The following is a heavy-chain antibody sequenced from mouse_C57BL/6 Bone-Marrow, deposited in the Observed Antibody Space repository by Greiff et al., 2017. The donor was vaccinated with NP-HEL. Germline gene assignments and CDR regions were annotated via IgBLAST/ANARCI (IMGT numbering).Heavy chain of an antibody. V-gene: IGHV1-64*01. CDR3: SSRGLFYYYGRGDV. CDR1: GYTFTSYW. J-gene: IGHJ1*03. Sequence: VQLQQPGAELVKPGASVKLSCKASGYTFTSYWMHWVKQRPGQGLEWIGMIHPNSGSTNYNEKFKSTATLTVDKSSSTAYMQLSSLTSEDSAFYYCSSRGLFYYYGRGDVWGTGTTVTVSS. CDR2: IHPNSGST. D-gene: IGHD1-1*01.